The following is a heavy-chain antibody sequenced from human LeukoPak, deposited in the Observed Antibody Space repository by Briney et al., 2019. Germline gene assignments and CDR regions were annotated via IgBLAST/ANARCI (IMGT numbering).Heavy chain of an antibody. D-gene: IGHD6-19*01. CDR1: GGAFSSYA. V-gene: IGHV1-69*06. Sequence: SVKVSCKASGGAFSSYAISWVRQAPGQGLEWMGGIIPIFGAANYAQKFQGRVTITADKSTSTAYMELSSLRSEDTAVYYCARGGEPSGWYPTWGQGTLVTVSS. CDR3: ARGGEPSGWYPT. J-gene: IGHJ5*02. CDR2: IIPIFGAA.